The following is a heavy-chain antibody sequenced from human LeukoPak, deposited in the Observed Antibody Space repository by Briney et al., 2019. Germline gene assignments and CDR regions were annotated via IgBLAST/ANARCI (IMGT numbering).Heavy chain of an antibody. Sequence: GESLKISCKGSGYSFTSYWIGWVGQMPGKGLEWMGIIYPGDSDTRYSPSFQGQVNISADKSISTAYLQWSSLKASDTAMYYCARHTRSRYFGSFDPWGQGTLVTVSS. J-gene: IGHJ5*02. V-gene: IGHV5-51*01. CDR1: GYSFTSYW. D-gene: IGHD3-9*01. CDR3: ARHTRSRYFGSFDP. CDR2: IYPGDSDT.